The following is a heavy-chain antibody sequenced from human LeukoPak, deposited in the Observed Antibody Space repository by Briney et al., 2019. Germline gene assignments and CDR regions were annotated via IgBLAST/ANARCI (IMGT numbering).Heavy chain of an antibody. V-gene: IGHV3-48*02. CDR1: GFTFSSYS. D-gene: IGHD3-16*01. CDR3: ARDGPLVRMITFGNDAFDI. J-gene: IGHJ3*02. Sequence: GGSLRLSYAASGFTFSSYSMNWVRQAPGKGLEWVSYISSSSRTIYYADSVKGRFTISRDNAKNSLYLQMNSLRDEDTAVYYCARDGPLVRMITFGNDAFDIWGQGTMVTVSS. CDR2: ISSSSRTI.